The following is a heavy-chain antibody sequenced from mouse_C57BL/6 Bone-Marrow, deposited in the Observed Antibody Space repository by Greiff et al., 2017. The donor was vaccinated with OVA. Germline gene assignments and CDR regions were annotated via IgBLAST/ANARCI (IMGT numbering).Heavy chain of an antibody. J-gene: IGHJ1*03. V-gene: IGHV1-82*01. CDR1: GYAFSSSW. CDR3: ASYVRYFDV. CDR2: IYPGDGDT. Sequence: VQVVESGPELVKPGASVKISCKASGYAFSSSWMNWVKQRPGKGLEWIGRIYPGDGDTNYNGKFKGKATLTADKSSSTAYMQLSSLTSEDSAVYFCASYVRYFDVWGTGTTVTVSS.